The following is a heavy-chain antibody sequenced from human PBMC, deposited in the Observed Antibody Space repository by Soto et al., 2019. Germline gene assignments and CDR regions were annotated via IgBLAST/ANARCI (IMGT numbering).Heavy chain of an antibody. CDR2: IIPIFGTA. V-gene: IGHV1-69*13. CDR3: ASTQDIVATITGYFDY. J-gene: IGHJ4*02. CDR1: GGTFSSNA. Sequence: GASVKVTCKDSGGTFSSNASRWVRQAPGQGLEWMGGIIPIFGTANYAQKFQGRVTITADESTSTAYMELSSLRSEDTAVYYCASTQDIVATITGYFDYWGQGTLVTVSS. D-gene: IGHD5-12*01.